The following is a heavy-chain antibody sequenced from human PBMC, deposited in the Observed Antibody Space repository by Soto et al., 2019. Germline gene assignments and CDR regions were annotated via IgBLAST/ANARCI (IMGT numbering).Heavy chain of an antibody. CDR1: GGSISSNKHY. CDR2: IYYSGIS. Sequence: SETLSLTCTVSGGSISSNKHYWGWIRQPPGKGLEWIGSIYYSGISYYNPSLKSRVTISADTSKNQFSLKLSSVTAADTAVYYCARHPHYYDSSRYEHSDWWGQGSPVTVSS. CDR3: ARHPHYYDSSRYEHSDW. J-gene: IGHJ4*02. V-gene: IGHV4-39*01. D-gene: IGHD3-22*01.